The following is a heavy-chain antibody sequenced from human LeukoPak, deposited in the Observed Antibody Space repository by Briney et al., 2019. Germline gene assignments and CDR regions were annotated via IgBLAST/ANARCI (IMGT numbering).Heavy chain of an antibody. CDR3: ARTRADNAFYDAFDI. V-gene: IGHV3-66*01. J-gene: IGHJ3*02. CDR2: IYSDGST. CDR1: GFTVSRNY. D-gene: IGHD1-14*01. Sequence: GGSLRLSCAASGFTVSRNYMGWVRQALGKGLEWVSVIYSDGSTYYADSVKGRFTISRDNSKNTLYLQMNSLRVEDTAVYYCARTRADNAFYDAFDIWGQGTMVIVSS.